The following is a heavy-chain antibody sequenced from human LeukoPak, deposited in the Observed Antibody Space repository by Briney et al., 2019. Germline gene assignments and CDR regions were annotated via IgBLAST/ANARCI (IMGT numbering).Heavy chain of an antibody. CDR2: IGGRGTST. D-gene: IGHD3-16*01. CDR1: GFTFSSYW. CDR3: GKEGGA. J-gene: IGHJ5*02. Sequence: GGSLRLSCAASGFTFSSYWMGWVRQAPGKGLEWVSAIGGRGTSTYYADSLGGRFTISRDNSKDMLYLQMNSLKVEDTATYYCGKEGGAWGQGTKVTVSS. V-gene: IGHV3-23*01.